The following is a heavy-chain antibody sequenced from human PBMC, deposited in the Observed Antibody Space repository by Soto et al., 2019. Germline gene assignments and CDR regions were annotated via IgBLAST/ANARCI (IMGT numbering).Heavy chain of an antibody. CDR1: GFTFSSFA. Sequence: EVQLLESGGGLIQPGGSLRLSCAASGFTFSSFAMSWVRQAPGKGLEWVSTISGSGGSTYYADSVKGRFTISRDNSKNTLYLQMNSLRAEDTAVYYCAKVKGNMVATINFDYWGQGTLVTVSS. J-gene: IGHJ4*02. CDR3: AKVKGNMVATINFDY. D-gene: IGHD5-12*01. CDR2: ISGSGGST. V-gene: IGHV3-23*01.